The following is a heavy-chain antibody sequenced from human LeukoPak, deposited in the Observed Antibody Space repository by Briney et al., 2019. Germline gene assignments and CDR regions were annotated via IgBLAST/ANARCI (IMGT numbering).Heavy chain of an antibody. CDR1: GGTFSSYA. V-gene: IGHV1-69*13. Sequence: SVKVSCKASGGTFSSYAISWVRQAPGQGLEWMGGIIPIFGTANYAQKFQGRVTITADESTSTAYMELSSPRSEDTAVYYCARSGRTVEMAYYFDYWGQGTLVTVSS. CDR3: ARSGRTVEMAYYFDY. CDR2: IIPIFGTA. D-gene: IGHD5-24*01. J-gene: IGHJ4*02.